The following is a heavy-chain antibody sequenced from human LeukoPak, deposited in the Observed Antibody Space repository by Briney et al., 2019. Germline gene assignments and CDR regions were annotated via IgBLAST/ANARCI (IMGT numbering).Heavy chain of an antibody. V-gene: IGHV1-69*05. CDR1: GGTFSSYA. Sequence: SVKVSCKASGGTFSSYAISWVRQAPGQGLEWMGGIIPIFGTANYAQKFQGRVTITTDESTSTAYMELSSLRSEDTAVYYCARRSEYDSSGYALGYWGQGTLVTVSS. CDR2: IIPIFGTA. J-gene: IGHJ4*02. D-gene: IGHD3-22*01. CDR3: ARRSEYDSSGYALGY.